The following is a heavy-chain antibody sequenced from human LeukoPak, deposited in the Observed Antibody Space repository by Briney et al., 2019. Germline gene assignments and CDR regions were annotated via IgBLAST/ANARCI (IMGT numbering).Heavy chain of an antibody. V-gene: IGHV3-23*01. Sequence: PGGSLRLSCAASDFTFTSYAMSWVRQAPGKGLEWVSTISGSGSNTYYADSVKGRYTISRDNSKNTLYLQMNSPRAEDTAMYYCAKSDWYKRGEPDYFDYWGQGSLVTVSS. J-gene: IGHJ4*02. CDR1: DFTFTSYA. D-gene: IGHD6-19*01. CDR3: AKSDWYKRGEPDYFDY. CDR2: ISGSGSNT.